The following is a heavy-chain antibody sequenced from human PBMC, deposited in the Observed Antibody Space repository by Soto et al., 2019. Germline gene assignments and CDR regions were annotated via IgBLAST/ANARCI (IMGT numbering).Heavy chain of an antibody. CDR3: AHSLAAAGPVDY. Sequence: SGPTLVNPTQTLTLTCTFSGFSLSTSGVGVGWIRQPPGKALEWLALIYWNDDKRCSPSLKSRLTITKDTSKNQVVLTMTSMDPVDTATYCCAHSLAAAGPVDYWGQGTLVTVSS. CDR2: IYWNDDK. D-gene: IGHD6-13*01. J-gene: IGHJ4*02. CDR1: GFSLSTSGVG. V-gene: IGHV2-5*01.